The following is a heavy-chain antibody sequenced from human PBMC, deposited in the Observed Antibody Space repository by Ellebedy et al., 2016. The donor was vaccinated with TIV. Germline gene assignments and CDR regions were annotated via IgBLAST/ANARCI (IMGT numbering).Heavy chain of an antibody. CDR1: GFSFSIYW. V-gene: IGHV3-7*01. CDR2: IQQDGSEK. J-gene: IGHJ4*02. Sequence: GESLKISCAASGFSFSIYWMSWVRQAPGKGLECVANIQQDGSEKSYVDSVKGRFTISRDNAKNSLYLQMNSLRAEDTAVYYCSRHTEYVLDYWGQGALVTVSS. CDR3: SRHTEYVLDY. D-gene: IGHD3-16*01.